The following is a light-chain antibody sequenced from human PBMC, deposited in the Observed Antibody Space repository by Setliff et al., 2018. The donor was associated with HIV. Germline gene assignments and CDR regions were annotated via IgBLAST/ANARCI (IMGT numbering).Light chain of an antibody. CDR1: SSDVGGYDY. CDR2: DVN. CDR3: CSYAGSYTSYVL. V-gene: IGLV2-11*01. Sequence: QSALAQPASVSGSPGQSITISCTGTSSDVGGYDYVSWYQQHPDKAPKLMIYDVNKRPSGVPDRFSGSKSGNTASLTISGLQAEDEADYYCCSYAGSYTSYVLFGGGTKVTVL. J-gene: IGLJ2*01.